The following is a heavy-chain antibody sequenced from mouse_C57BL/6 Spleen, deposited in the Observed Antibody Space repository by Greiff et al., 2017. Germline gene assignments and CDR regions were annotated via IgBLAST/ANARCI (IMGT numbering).Heavy chain of an antibody. Sequence: QVHVKQSGPELVKPGASVKISCKASGYSFTSYYIHWVKQRPGQGLEWIGWIYPGSGNTKYNEKFKGKATLTADTSSSTAYMQLSSLTSEDSAVYYCARSGYYGSSYGSYAMDYWGQGTSVTVSS. V-gene: IGHV1-66*01. CDR3: ARSGYYGSSYGSYAMDY. CDR2: IYPGSGNT. D-gene: IGHD1-1*01. CDR1: GYSFTSYY. J-gene: IGHJ4*01.